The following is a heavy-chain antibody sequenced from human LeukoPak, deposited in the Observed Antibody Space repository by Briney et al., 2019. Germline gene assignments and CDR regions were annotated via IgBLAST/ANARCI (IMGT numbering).Heavy chain of an antibody. CDR3: ARDHVLLWFGELSYFDY. V-gene: IGHV1-3*01. D-gene: IGHD3-10*01. CDR1: GYTFTSYA. CDR2: INAGNGNT. J-gene: IGHJ4*02. Sequence: GASVKVSCKASGYTFTSYAMHWVRQAPGQRLEWMGWINAGNGNTKYSQKFQGRVTITRDTSASTAYMEPSSLRSEDTAVYYCARDHVLLWFGELSYFDYWGQGTLVTVSS.